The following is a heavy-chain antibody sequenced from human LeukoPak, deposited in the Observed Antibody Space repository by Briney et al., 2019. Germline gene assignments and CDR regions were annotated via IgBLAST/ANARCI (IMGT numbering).Heavy chain of an antibody. CDR2: ISGSNSYI. Sequence: GGSLRLSCAASGFTFSSYTMHWIRQAPGKGPEWVSSISGSNSYIFYADSVKGRFTVSRDNAKDSLYLQMNSLRAEDTAVYYCARALTTLTYEGYWGQGTLVTVSS. CDR1: GFTFSSYT. J-gene: IGHJ4*02. V-gene: IGHV3-21*01. D-gene: IGHD1-1*01. CDR3: ARALTTLTYEGY.